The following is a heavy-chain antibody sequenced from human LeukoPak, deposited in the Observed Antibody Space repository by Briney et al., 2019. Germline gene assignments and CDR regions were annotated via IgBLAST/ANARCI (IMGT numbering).Heavy chain of an antibody. Sequence: PGGSLRLSCAASGFTFSSYAMSWVRQAPGKGLEWVSAINGSGGSTYYADSVKGRFTISGDNSKNTLYLQMNSLRAEDTAVYYCAKDGLGSQGSIDYGDQGTLVIFSS. CDR2: INGSGGST. D-gene: IGHD2-2*01. V-gene: IGHV3-23*01. CDR1: GFTFSSYA. CDR3: AKDGLGSQGSIDY. J-gene: IGHJ4*02.